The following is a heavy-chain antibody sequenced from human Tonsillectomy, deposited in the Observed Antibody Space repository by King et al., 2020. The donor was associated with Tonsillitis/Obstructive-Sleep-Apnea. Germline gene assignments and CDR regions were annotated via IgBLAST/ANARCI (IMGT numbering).Heavy chain of an antibody. V-gene: IGHV3-20*04. CDR2: INWNGGST. CDR1: GFTFDDYG. D-gene: IGHD2-2*02. J-gene: IGHJ6*03. CDR3: AREPGYCSSTSCYTYYYYMDV. Sequence: VQLVESGGGVVRPGGSLRLSCAASGFTFDDYGMSWVRQAPGKGLEWVSGINWNGGSTGYADSVKGRFTISRDNAKNSLYLQMNSLRAEDTALYYCAREPGYCSSTSCYTYYYYMDVWGKGTTVTVSS.